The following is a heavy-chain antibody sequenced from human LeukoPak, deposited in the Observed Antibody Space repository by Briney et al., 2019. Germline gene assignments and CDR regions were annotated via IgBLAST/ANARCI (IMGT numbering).Heavy chain of an antibody. Sequence: GASVKVSCKASGYTFTSCDINWVRQATGQGLEWMGWMNPNSGNTGYAQKFQGRVTITRNTSISTAYMELSSLRSEDTAVYYCAARYYDSSGYYYFQHWGQGTLVTVSS. J-gene: IGHJ1*01. CDR1: GYTFTSCD. CDR3: AARYYDSSGYYYFQH. D-gene: IGHD3-22*01. V-gene: IGHV1-8*03. CDR2: MNPNSGNT.